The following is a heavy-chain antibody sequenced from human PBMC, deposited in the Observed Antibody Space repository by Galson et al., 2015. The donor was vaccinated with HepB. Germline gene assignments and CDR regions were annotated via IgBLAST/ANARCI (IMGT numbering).Heavy chain of an antibody. CDR1: GGSISSGGYY. CDR2: IYYSGST. J-gene: IGHJ3*02. Sequence: TLSLTCTVSGGSISSGGYYWSWIRQHPGKGLEWIGYIYYSGSTYYNPSLKSRVTISVDTSKNQFSLKLSSVTAADTAVYYCARGPRQWLVPPDAFDIWGQGTMVTVSS. V-gene: IGHV4-31*03. CDR3: ARGPRQWLVPPDAFDI. D-gene: IGHD6-19*01.